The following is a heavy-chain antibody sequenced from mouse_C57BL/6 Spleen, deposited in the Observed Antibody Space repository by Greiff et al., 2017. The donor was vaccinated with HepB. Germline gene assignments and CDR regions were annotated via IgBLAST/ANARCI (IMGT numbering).Heavy chain of an antibody. Sequence: EVKLVESGAELVRPGASVKLSCTASGFNIKDDYMHWVKQRPEQGLEWIGWIDPENGDTEYASKFQGKATITADTSSNTAYLQLSSLTSEDTAVYYCTGGLEKAWFAYWGQGTLVTVSA. J-gene: IGHJ3*01. CDR3: TGGLEKAWFAY. CDR1: GFNIKDDY. CDR2: IDPENGDT. V-gene: IGHV14-4*01. D-gene: IGHD3-3*01.